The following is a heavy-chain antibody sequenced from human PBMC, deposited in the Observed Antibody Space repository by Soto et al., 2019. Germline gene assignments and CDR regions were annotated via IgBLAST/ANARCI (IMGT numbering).Heavy chain of an antibody. J-gene: IGHJ6*02. Sequence: QVQLQESGPGLVKPSQTLSLTCTVSGGSISSGGYYWSWIRQHPGKGLEWIGYIYYRGSTYYNPSLKSRVTIPVDTSKNQFSLNLSSVTAADTAVEYCARVVGFGGMDVWGQGTTVTVSS. D-gene: IGHD3-10*01. CDR2: IYYRGST. V-gene: IGHV4-31*03. CDR3: ARVVGFGGMDV. CDR1: GGSISSGGYY.